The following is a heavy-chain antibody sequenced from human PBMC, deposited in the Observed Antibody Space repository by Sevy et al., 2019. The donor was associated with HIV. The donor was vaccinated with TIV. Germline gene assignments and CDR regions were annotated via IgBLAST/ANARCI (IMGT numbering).Heavy chain of an antibody. CDR3: ARDLEYYYDSSGYFDDAFDI. CDR2: ISAYNGNT. CDR1: GYTFTSYG. D-gene: IGHD3-22*01. V-gene: IGHV1-18*01. J-gene: IGHJ3*02. Sequence: ASVKVSCKASGYTFTSYGISWVRQPPGQGLEWMGWISAYNGNTNYAQKLQGRVTMTTDTSTSTAYMELRSLRSDDTAVYYCARDLEYYYDSSGYFDDAFDIWGQGTMVTVSS.